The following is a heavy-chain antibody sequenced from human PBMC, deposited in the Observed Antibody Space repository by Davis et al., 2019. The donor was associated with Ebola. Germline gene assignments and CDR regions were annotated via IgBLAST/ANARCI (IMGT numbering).Heavy chain of an antibody. D-gene: IGHD6-6*01. V-gene: IGHV4-39*01. CDR2: IYYSGST. CDR3: AISSSSEYYYYYGMDV. CDR1: GGSISSSSYY. Sequence: GSLRLSCTVSGGSISSSSYYWGWIRQPPGKGLEWIGSIYYSGSTYYNPSLKSRVTISVDTSKNQFSLKLSSVTAADTAVYYCAISSSSEYYYYYGMDVWGQGTTVTVSS. J-gene: IGHJ6*02.